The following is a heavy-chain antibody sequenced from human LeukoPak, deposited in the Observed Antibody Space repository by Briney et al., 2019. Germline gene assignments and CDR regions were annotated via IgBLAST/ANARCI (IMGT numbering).Heavy chain of an antibody. J-gene: IGHJ4*02. V-gene: IGHV3-23*01. CDR1: GFTFSNYA. CDR3: AKDLGSSSSPFDY. CDR2: ISGSGGST. D-gene: IGHD6-6*01. Sequence: PGGSLRLSCAASGFTFSNYAMNWVRQAPGKGLEWVSAISGSGGSTYYADSVKGRFTISRDNSKNTLYLQMNSLRAEDTAVYYCAKDLGSSSSPFDYWGQGTLVTVSS.